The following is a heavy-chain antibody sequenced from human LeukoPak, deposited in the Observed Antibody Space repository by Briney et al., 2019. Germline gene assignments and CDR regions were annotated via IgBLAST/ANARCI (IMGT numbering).Heavy chain of an antibody. D-gene: IGHD3-10*01. CDR2: IKTKSDDETT. V-gene: IGHV3-15*01. Sequence: GGSLRLSCAASGFTFSNAWMSWVRQAPGKGLEWVGRIKTKSDDETTDYAAPVKGRFTISRDDSKNTLSLQMNSLKAEDTAVYYCTTHYAYYAAGSYGGYWGQGTLVTVSS. CDR3: TTHYAYYAAGSYGGY. J-gene: IGHJ4*02. CDR1: GFTFSNAW.